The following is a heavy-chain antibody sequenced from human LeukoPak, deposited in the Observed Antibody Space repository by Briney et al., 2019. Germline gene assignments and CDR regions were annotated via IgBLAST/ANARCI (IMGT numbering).Heavy chain of an antibody. Sequence: GGSLRLSCAASGFTFDDYAMHWVRQAPGKGLEWVSGISWNSGSIGYADSVKGRFTISRDNAKNSLYLQMNSLRAEDTALYYCAKVAKTYYYYYYMDVWGKGTTVTISS. CDR3: AKVAKTYYYYYYMDV. J-gene: IGHJ6*03. CDR1: GFTFDDYA. V-gene: IGHV3-9*01. CDR2: ISWNSGSI.